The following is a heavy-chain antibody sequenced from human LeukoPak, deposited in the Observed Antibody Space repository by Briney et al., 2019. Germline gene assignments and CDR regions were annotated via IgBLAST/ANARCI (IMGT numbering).Heavy chain of an antibody. CDR1: GGSFSGYY. CDR3: ARGRRGLQVYYMDV. Sequence: SETLSLTCAVYGGSFSGYYWSWIRQPPRKGLEWIGEINHSGSTNYNPSLKSRVTISVDPSKNQFSLKLSSVTAADTAVYYCARGRRGLQVYYMDVWGKGTTVTVSS. D-gene: IGHD1-14*01. J-gene: IGHJ6*03. V-gene: IGHV4-34*01. CDR2: INHSGST.